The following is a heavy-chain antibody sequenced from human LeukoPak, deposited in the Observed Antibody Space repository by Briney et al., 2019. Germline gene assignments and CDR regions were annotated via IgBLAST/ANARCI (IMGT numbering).Heavy chain of an antibody. D-gene: IGHD3-10*01. V-gene: IGHV3-21*01. CDR3: ARAPYYYYDSGSGTRVTGNPDY. CDR1: GFTFSSYS. Sequence: GGSLRLSCAASGFTFSSYSMNWVRQAPGKVLEWVSSISSSSNYIYYADSVKGRFTISRDNAKNSLYLQMNSLRAEDTALYYCARAPYYYYDSGSGTRVTGNPDYWGQGTLVTVSS. J-gene: IGHJ4*02. CDR2: ISSSSNYI.